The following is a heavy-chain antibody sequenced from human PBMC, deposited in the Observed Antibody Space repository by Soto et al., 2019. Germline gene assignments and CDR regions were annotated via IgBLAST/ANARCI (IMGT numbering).Heavy chain of an antibody. Sequence: PGGSLRLSCAVSGFTFSGSGMHRVRQAPGKGLEWVAVISYDGTYKFYVDSVKGRFTISRDNSKNTLYLQMSSLRAEDTAVYYCAKDRYYDSSGSLGGFDPWGQGTLVTVSS. CDR1: GFTFSGSG. CDR3: AKDRYYDSSGSLGGFDP. D-gene: IGHD3-22*01. V-gene: IGHV3-30*18. J-gene: IGHJ5*02. CDR2: ISYDGTYK.